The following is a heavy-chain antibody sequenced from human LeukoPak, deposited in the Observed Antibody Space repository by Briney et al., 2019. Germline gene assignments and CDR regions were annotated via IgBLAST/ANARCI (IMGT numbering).Heavy chain of an antibody. Sequence: SETLSLTCTVSGGSISSYYWSWIRQPPGKGLEWIGYIHYSGTTNYNPSLKSRVTISVDTPKNQFSLKVSSVTAADTAVYYCARDHGLGMDVWGQGTTVTVS. CDR1: GGSISSYY. V-gene: IGHV4-59*01. J-gene: IGHJ6*02. CDR2: IHYSGTT. CDR3: ARDHGLGMDV.